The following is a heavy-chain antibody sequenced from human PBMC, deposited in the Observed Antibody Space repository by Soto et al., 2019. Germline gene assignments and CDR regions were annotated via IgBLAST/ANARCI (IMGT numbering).Heavy chain of an antibody. CDR3: ARVMANYFDF. CDR2: IKNSGST. J-gene: IGHJ4*02. Sequence: QVQLQESGPGLVKPSQTLSLTCTVSGGSISNDNYYWSWIRQHPGKCLEWIGYIKNSGSTYYTPSRKGRATVSGDSSKNQYSLRLTSVRAADTAVYYCARVMANYFDFWGQGTLVIVSS. CDR1: GGSISNDNYY. V-gene: IGHV4-31*03.